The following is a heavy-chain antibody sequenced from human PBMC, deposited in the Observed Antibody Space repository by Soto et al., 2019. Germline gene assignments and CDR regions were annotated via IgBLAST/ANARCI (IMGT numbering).Heavy chain of an antibody. J-gene: IGHJ5*01. CDR1: GFTFSTYW. Sequence: DVQLVESGGGLVQPGGSLRLSCAASGFTFSTYWMHWVRQGPGKGLVWVSRIDRDGNNIIYADSVKGRFTISRDNAKNTLYLQMNSLRAEDTAVYYCVRDWGYCGGGECYDSWGQGTLVTVSS. CDR2: IDRDGNNI. D-gene: IGHD2-15*01. CDR3: VRDWGYCGGGECYDS. V-gene: IGHV3-74*01.